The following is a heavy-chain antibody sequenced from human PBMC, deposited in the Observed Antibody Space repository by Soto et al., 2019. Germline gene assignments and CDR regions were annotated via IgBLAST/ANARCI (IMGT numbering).Heavy chain of an antibody. CDR3: TRRARIVKQLWLPFDS. Sequence: QVQLVQSGAEVKKPGASVMVSCKASGYTFRDYDINWVRQASGQGLEWMGWMNPNSGNTAYAQKFQGRVTMTGDTTINTAYMELSYLTSADTAVYYCTRRARIVKQLWLPFDSWAQGTLVTVSS. J-gene: IGHJ4*02. D-gene: IGHD3-22*01. CDR2: MNPNSGNT. V-gene: IGHV1-8*01. CDR1: GYTFRDYD.